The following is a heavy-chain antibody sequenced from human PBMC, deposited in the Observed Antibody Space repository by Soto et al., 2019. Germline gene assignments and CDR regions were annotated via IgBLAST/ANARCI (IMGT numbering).Heavy chain of an antibody. Sequence: PGESLKVSCKGSGYSFTTYWITWVRQMPGKGLEWMGRIDPSDSYTNYSPSFQGHVTISADKSISTAYLQWSSLKASDSAMYYCARLAMATRRGYYGVDVWGQGTTVTVSS. CDR2: IDPSDSYT. CDR1: GYSFTTYW. D-gene: IGHD5-12*01. V-gene: IGHV5-10-1*01. CDR3: ARLAMATRRGYYGVDV. J-gene: IGHJ6*02.